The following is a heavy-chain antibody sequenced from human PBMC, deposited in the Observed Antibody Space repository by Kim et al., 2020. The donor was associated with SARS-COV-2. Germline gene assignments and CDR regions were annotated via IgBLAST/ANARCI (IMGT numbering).Heavy chain of an antibody. J-gene: IGHJ6*03. D-gene: IGHD6-19*01. Sequence: LKSRFTISVDTSKNQFSRKLSSVTAADTAVYYCARGTRQWLSRHYYYYMDVWGKGTTVTVSS. CDR3: ARGTRQWLSRHYYYYMDV. V-gene: IGHV4-34*01.